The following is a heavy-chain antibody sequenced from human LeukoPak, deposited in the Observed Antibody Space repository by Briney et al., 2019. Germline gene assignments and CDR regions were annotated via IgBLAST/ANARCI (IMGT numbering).Heavy chain of an antibody. CDR2: IYTSGST. CDR3: ARVLGGYSYGLKAFDI. CDR1: GGSISSYY. J-gene: IGHJ3*02. Sequence: SETLSLTCTVSGGSISSYYWSWIRQPAGKGLEWIGRIYTSGSTNYNPSLKSRVTMSVDTSKNQFSLKLSSVTAADTAVYYCARVLGGYSYGLKAFDIWGQGTMVTVSS. D-gene: IGHD5-18*01. V-gene: IGHV4-4*07.